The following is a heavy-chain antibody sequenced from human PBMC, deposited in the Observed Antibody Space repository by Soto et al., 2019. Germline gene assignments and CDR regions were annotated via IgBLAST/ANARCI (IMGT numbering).Heavy chain of an antibody. Sequence: QVQLVESGGGVVQPGRSLRLSCAASGFTFSSYGMHWVRQAPGKGLEWVAVIWYDGSNKYYADSVKGRFTISRDNSKNTLYLQMNSLRAEDTAVYYCASLTHYYDSSGYYYRFSGETDAFDIWGQGTMVTVSS. V-gene: IGHV3-33*01. CDR3: ASLTHYYDSSGYYYRFSGETDAFDI. CDR2: IWYDGSNK. D-gene: IGHD3-22*01. CDR1: GFTFSSYG. J-gene: IGHJ3*02.